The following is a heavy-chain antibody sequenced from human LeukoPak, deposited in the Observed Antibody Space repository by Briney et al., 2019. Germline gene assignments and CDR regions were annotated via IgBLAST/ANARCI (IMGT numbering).Heavy chain of an antibody. CDR2: INPSGGST. CDR1: GYTFTSFS. J-gene: IGHJ4*02. Sequence: ASVKVSCKASGYTFTSFSIHWVRQAPGQGLEWMGVINPSGGSTTYAQKFQGRVTMTGDTSTSTVYMELSSLRSEDTAVYYCATDPRSIWELLGSYWGQGTLVTVSS. CDR3: ATDPRSIWELLGSY. V-gene: IGHV1-46*01. D-gene: IGHD1-26*01.